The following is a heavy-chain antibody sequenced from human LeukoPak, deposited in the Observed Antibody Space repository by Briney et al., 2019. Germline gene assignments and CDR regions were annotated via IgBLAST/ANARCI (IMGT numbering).Heavy chain of an antibody. V-gene: IGHV1-2*02. CDR3: AREVYGDSSFDY. D-gene: IGHD4-17*01. CDR2: INPNSGDT. CDR1: GYSSSDNY. J-gene: IGHJ4*02. Sequence: ASVKVSCKTSGYSSSDNYMHWVRQAPGQGLEWMGWINPNSGDTNYAQKFQGRVTMTRDASISTVYLELSRLRSDDTAVYYCAREVYGDSSFDYWGQGTLATVSS.